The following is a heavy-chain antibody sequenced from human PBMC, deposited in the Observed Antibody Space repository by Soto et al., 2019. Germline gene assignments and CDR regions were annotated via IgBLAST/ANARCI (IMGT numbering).Heavy chain of an antibody. J-gene: IGHJ4*02. CDR3: ARDAYSTKANFDF. D-gene: IGHD2-15*01. CDR2: IKQDGREK. Sequence: EVQLVESGGGLVQPGGSLRLSCAASGFTFSVSWMSWVRQAPGKGLEWVANIKQDGREKYYVDSVKGRFTISRDNAKNSLYMQMNSLRAEDTAVYYCARDAYSTKANFDFWGQGTLVTVSS. V-gene: IGHV3-7*05. CDR1: GFTFSVSW.